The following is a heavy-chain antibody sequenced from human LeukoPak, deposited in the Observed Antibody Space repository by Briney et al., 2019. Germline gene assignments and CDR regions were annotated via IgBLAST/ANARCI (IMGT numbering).Heavy chain of an antibody. CDR2: INPNSGGT. J-gene: IGHJ4*02. Sequence: ASVTVSCKASGYTFTGYYMHWVRQAPGQGLEWMGWINPNSGGTNYAQKFQGRVTMTRDTSISTAYMELSRLRSDNTAVYYCARVVKNRNYGDYWGQGTLVTVSS. V-gene: IGHV1-2*02. D-gene: IGHD1-7*01. CDR1: GYTFTGYY. CDR3: ARVVKNRNYGDY.